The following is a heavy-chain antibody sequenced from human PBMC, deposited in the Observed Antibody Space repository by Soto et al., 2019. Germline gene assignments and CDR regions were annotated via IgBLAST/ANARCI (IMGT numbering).Heavy chain of an antibody. CDR3: ARAPIFCGSITSCYIWFDP. CDR2: ISHSGSA. CDR1: GGSISSGDYS. J-gene: IGHJ5*02. V-gene: IGHV4-30-2*01. D-gene: IGHD2-2*02. Sequence: SETLSLTCAVSGGSISSGDYSWNWIRQPPGKGLEWLGYISHSGSAYYNPSLKSRVTISVDTSKNRFSLNLISVTAADTAVYYCARAPIFCGSITSCYIWFDPWGQGTLVTVSS.